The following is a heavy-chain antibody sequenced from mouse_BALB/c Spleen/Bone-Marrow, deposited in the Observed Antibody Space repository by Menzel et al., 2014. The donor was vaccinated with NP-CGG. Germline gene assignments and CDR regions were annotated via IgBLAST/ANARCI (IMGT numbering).Heavy chain of an antibody. CDR3: ARDYDYDAWFAY. J-gene: IGHJ3*01. CDR2: IYPGNVNT. V-gene: IGHV1S56*01. CDR1: GYTFTSYY. Sequence: QLQQPGPELVKPGASVRISCKASGYTFTSYYIHWVKQRPGQGLEWIGWIYPGNVNTKYNEKFKGKATLTADKSSSTAYMQLSSLTSEDSAVYFCARDYDYDAWFAYWGQGTLVTVSA. D-gene: IGHD2-4*01.